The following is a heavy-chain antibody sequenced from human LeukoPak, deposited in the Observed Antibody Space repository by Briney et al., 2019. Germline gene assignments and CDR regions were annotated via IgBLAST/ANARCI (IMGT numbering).Heavy chain of an antibody. D-gene: IGHD3-9*01. J-gene: IGHJ6*02. Sequence: GASVKVSCKASGYTFTGYYMHWVRQAPGQGLEWMGWINPNSGGTNYAQKFQGRVTMTRDTSISTAYMELSRLRSDDTAVYYCARGGVLRYFDWSQTYYYYGMDVWGQGNTVTVSS. CDR3: ARGGVLRYFDWSQTYYYYGMDV. V-gene: IGHV1-2*02. CDR1: GYTFTGYY. CDR2: INPNSGGT.